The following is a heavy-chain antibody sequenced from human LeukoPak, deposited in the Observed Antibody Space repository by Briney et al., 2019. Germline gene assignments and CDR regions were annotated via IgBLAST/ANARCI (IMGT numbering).Heavy chain of an antibody. CDR2: ISYDGSNK. D-gene: IGHD3-3*01. J-gene: IGHJ4*02. Sequence: PGGSLRLSCAASGFIFSSYSMSWVRQAPGKGLEWVAVISYDGSNKYYADSVKGRFTISRDNSKNTLYLQMNSLRAEDTAVYYCAKGDYDFWSGYSAFSTYYFDYWGQGTLVTVSS. CDR3: AKGDYDFWSGYSAFSTYYFDY. CDR1: GFIFSSYS. V-gene: IGHV3-30*18.